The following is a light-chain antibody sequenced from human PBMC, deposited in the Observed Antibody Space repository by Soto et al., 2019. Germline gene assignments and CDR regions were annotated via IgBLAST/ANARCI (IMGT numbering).Light chain of an antibody. V-gene: IGLV3-21*02. CDR1: NIGSKS. Sequence: SYELTQPPSVSVAPGQTARITCGGTNIGSKSVHWYQQKPGQAPVLVVYDDSDRPSGIPERFSGSNSGNTATLTISRVEAGDEADYYCQVWDSSSDHPGVFGTWTKLTVL. J-gene: IGLJ1*01. CDR2: DDS. CDR3: QVWDSSSDHPGV.